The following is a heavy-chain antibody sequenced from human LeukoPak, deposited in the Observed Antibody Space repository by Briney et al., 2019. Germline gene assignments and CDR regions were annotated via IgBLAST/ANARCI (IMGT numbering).Heavy chain of an antibody. J-gene: IGHJ4*02. D-gene: IGHD2-2*02. V-gene: IGHV1-2*02. CDR3: ASSYYSSTSCYTGPWGY. Sequence: ASVKVSCKASGYTFTGYYMHWVRQAPGQGLEWMGWINPNSGGTNYAQKFQGRVTITADKSTSTAYMELSSLRSEETAVYYCASSYYSSTSCYTGPWGYWGQGTLVTVSS. CDR1: GYTFTGYY. CDR2: INPNSGGT.